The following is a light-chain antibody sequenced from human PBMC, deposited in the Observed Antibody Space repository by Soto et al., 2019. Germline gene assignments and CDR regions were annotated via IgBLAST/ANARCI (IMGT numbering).Light chain of an antibody. Sequence: EIVMTQSPVALSVSPGERATLSCRASQAIRSDLAWYQQKPGQAPRLLISDVSTRATGIPARFNGSGSGTEFTLAISSLQFEHFAVYNCQQYNKWPRTFGQGTKVDIK. CDR2: DVS. V-gene: IGKV3-15*01. J-gene: IGKJ2*01. CDR1: QAIRSD. CDR3: QQYNKWPRT.